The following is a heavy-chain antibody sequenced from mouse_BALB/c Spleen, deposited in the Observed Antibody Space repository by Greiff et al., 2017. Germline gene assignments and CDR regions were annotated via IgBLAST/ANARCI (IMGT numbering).Heavy chain of an antibody. J-gene: IGHJ4*01. Sequence: QVQLQHPGAELVKPGASVKLSCKASGYTFTSYWMHWVKQRPGQGLEWIGEINPSNGRTNYNEKFKSKATLTVDKSSSTDFMKLISLTSEDSAVYCGARGGPYAMDYWGQGTSVTVSS. CDR1: GYTFTSYW. V-gene: IGHV1S81*02. CDR2: INPSNGRT. CDR3: ARGGPYAMDY.